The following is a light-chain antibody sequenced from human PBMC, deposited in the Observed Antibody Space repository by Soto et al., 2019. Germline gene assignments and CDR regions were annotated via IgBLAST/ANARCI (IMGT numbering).Light chain of an antibody. CDR3: QQFNNWPPLT. CDR2: SAS. CDR1: QIVSTY. J-gene: IGKJ4*01. Sequence: EVVMTQSPATLSLSPGERATLSCRASQIVSTYLAWYQQKPGQAPRLLIYSASTRATGIPDRFSGSGSGTEFTLTISSIQSEDFGVYYCQQFNNWPPLTFGGGTKVDIK. V-gene: IGKV3D-15*01.